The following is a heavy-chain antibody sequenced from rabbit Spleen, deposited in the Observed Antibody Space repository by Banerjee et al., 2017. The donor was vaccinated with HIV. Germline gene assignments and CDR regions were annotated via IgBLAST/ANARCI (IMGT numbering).Heavy chain of an antibody. Sequence: QLVESGGGLVQPGGSLTLTCEASGFSFSDRDVMCWVRQAPGKGLEWIACINAVTGKAVYASWAKGRFTFSKTSSTTVTLQMTSLTAADTATYFCARDAGVYDYIDVYFNLWGPGTLVTVS. CDR1: GFSFSDRDV. CDR2: INAVTGKA. J-gene: IGHJ4*01. V-gene: IGHV1S45*01. CDR3: ARDAGVYDYIDVYFNL. D-gene: IGHD6-1*01.